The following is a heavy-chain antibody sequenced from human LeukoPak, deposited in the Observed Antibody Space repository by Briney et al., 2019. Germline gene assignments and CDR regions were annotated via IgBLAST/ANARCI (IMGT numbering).Heavy chain of an antibody. CDR1: GGSISSYY. CDR2: IYYSGST. J-gene: IGHJ6*02. Sequence: SETLSLTCTVSGGSISSYYWSWIRRPPGKGLEWIGYIYYSGSTNYNPSLKSRVTISVDTSKNQFSLKLSSVTAADTAVYYCARELGDSSQYGMDVWGQGTTVTVSS. D-gene: IGHD6-19*01. V-gene: IGHV4-59*12. CDR3: ARELGDSSQYGMDV.